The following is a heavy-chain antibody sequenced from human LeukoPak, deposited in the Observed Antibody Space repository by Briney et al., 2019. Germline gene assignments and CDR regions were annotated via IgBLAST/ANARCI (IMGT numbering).Heavy chain of an antibody. J-gene: IGHJ5*02. CDR3: YYDSSGYLNWFDP. CDR1: GFTFSSYG. Sequence: GGSLRLSCAASGFTFSSYGMHWVRQAPGKGLEWVAVIWYDGSNKYYADSVKGRFTISRDNSKNTLYLQMNSLRAEDTAVYYRYYDSSGYLNWFDPWGRGTLVTVSS. V-gene: IGHV3-33*01. CDR2: IWYDGSNK. D-gene: IGHD3-22*01.